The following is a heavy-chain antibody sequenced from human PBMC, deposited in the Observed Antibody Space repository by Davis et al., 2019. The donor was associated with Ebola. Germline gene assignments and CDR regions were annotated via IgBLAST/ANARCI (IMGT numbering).Heavy chain of an antibody. CDR1: GFTFSSYW. CDR3: ARTLPYYYGMDV. Sequence: LSLTCAASGFTFSSYWMHWVRQAPGKGLVWVSRINSDGSSTSYADSVKGRFTISRDNAKNTLYLQMNSLRAEDTAVYYCARTLPYYYGMDVWGQGTAVTVSS. CDR2: INSDGSST. J-gene: IGHJ6*02. V-gene: IGHV3-74*01.